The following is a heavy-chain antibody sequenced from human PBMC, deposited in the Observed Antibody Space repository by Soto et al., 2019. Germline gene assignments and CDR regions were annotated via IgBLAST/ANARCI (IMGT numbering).Heavy chain of an antibody. J-gene: IGHJ4*02. Sequence: ESGGGVVQPGRSLRLSCAASGFTFSSYGMHWVRQAPGKELEWVAVIWYDGSNKYYADSVKGRFTISRDNSKNTLYLQMNSLRAEDTAVYYCARAGYCSGGSCYSFDYWGQGTLVTVSS. V-gene: IGHV3-33*01. CDR2: IWYDGSNK. D-gene: IGHD2-15*01. CDR1: GFTFSSYG. CDR3: ARAGYCSGGSCYSFDY.